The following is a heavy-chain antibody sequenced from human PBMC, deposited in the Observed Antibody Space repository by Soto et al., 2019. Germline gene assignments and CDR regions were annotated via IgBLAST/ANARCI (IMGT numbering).Heavy chain of an antibody. CDR3: ARGWDDILTGYLSGWFDP. D-gene: IGHD3-9*01. Sequence: GGSLRLSCAASGFTFSSYSMNWVRQAPGKGLEWVSSISSSSSYIYYADSVKGRFTISRDNAKNSLYLQMNSLRAEDTAVYYCARGWDDILTGYLSGWFDPWGQGTLVTVSS. CDR2: ISSSSSYI. V-gene: IGHV3-21*01. CDR1: GFTFSSYS. J-gene: IGHJ5*02.